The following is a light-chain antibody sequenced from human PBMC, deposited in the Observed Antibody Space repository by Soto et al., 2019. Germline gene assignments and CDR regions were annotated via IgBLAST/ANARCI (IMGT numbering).Light chain of an antibody. Sequence: IQMTQSPWARAALAGGGGTSTCRASQDISNYLNWYQQKPGKAPKLLVYDASTLQSGVATRFSGSGSGTEFTLIISGLQPEDSATYYCQQYPNTNNPWTFGQGTTVDIK. CDR2: DAS. J-gene: IGKJ1*01. CDR1: QDISNY. V-gene: IGKV1-16*01. CDR3: QQYPNTNNPWT.